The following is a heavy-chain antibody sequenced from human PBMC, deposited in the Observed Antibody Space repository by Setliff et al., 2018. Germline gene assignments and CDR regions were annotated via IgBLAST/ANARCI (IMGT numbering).Heavy chain of an antibody. Sequence: ASVKVSCKASGFTFTDSIVNWVRQAPGQGLEWVGWINNYSFKTNYPQKFLGRVTVTTDTSTGTAYMELGSLTSDDTAIYYCARINFYVSSGYYYASDNWGQGTLVTVSS. V-gene: IGHV1-18*01. D-gene: IGHD3-22*01. CDR1: GFTFTDSI. CDR2: INNYSFKT. J-gene: IGHJ4*02. CDR3: ARINFYVSSGYYYASDN.